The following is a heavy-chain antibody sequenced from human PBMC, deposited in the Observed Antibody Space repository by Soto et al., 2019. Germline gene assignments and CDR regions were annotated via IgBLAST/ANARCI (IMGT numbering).Heavy chain of an antibody. CDR3: ARDPPRFTVTTPTYLDY. D-gene: IGHD4-17*01. J-gene: IGHJ4*02. CDR2: ISSSSSTI. V-gene: IGHV3-48*01. CDR1: GFTFSSYS. Sequence: EVQLVESGGGLVQPGGSLRLSCAASGFTFSSYSMNWVRQAPGKGLEWVSYISSSSSTIYYADSVKGRFTISRDNAKNSLYLQMNSLRAEDTAVYYCARDPPRFTVTTPTYLDYWGQGTLVTVSS.